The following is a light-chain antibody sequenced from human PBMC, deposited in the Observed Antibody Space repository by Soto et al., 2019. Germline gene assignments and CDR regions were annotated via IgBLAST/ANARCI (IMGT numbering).Light chain of an antibody. J-gene: IGKJ1*01. CDR3: QQYGSSPRT. CDR2: GAS. V-gene: IGKV3-20*01. CDR1: QSVSSSY. Sequence: ENVLTQSPGTLSLSPGERATLSCRASQSVSSSYLAWYQQKPGQAPRLLIYGASSRATGIPDRFSGSGSGTDFTLTINRLEPEDFEVYYCQQYGSSPRTFGQGTKVEIK.